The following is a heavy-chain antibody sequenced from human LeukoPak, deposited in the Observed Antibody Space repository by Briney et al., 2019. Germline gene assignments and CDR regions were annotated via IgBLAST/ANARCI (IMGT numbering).Heavy chain of an antibody. D-gene: IGHD6-19*01. CDR3: ASRAVAGTSPDFDY. CDR1: GGSISSYY. J-gene: IGHJ4*02. V-gene: IGHV4-34*01. CDR2: INHSGST. Sequence: SETLSLTCTVSGGSISSYYWSWIRQPPGKGLEWIGEINHSGSTNYNPSLKSRVTISVDTSKNQFSLKLSSVTAADTAVYYCASRAVAGTSPDFDYWGQGTLVTVSS.